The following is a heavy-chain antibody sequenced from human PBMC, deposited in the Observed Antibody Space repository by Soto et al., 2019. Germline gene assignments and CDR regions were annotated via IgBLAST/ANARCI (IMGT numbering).Heavy chain of an antibody. V-gene: IGHV3-49*04. D-gene: IGHD2-8*01. J-gene: IGHJ6*02. CDR1: GFTFGDYA. Sequence: GGSLRLSCTASGFTFGDYAMSWVRQAPRKGLEWVGFIRSKAYGGTTEYAASVKGRFTISRDDSKSIAYLQMNSLKTEDTAVYYCAKAQEGDMTLLIVVTYGMDAWGRGTTVTVSS. CDR3: AKAQEGDMTLLIVVTYGMDA. CDR2: IRSKAYGGTT.